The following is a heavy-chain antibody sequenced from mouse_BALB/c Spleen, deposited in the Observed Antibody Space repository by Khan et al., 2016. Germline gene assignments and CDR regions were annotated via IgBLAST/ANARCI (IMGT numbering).Heavy chain of an antibody. CDR3: AKHVGYYGSSYFDY. CDR1: GCSFTDYG. J-gene: IGHJ2*01. Sequence: QVQLKQSGPGLVAPSQSLSITCTVSGCSFTDYGVSWIRQPPGKGLEWLGVIWGGGSTYYNSGLKSRLSISKDNSKSQVFLKMNSLQIDDTAMYYCAKHVGYYGSSYFDYWGQGTTLTVSS. D-gene: IGHD1-1*01. CDR2: IWGGGST. V-gene: IGHV2-6-5*01.